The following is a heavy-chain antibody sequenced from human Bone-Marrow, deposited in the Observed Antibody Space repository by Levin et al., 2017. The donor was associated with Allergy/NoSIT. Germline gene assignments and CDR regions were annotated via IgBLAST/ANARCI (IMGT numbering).Heavy chain of an antibody. CDR3: AHSRSPGDLPIAVAGPAHNWFDP. Sequence: SGPTLVKPTQTLTLTCTFSGFSLSTSGVGVGWIRQPPGKALEWLALIYWDDDKRYSPSLKSRLTITKDTSKNQVVLTMTNMDPVDTATYYCAHSRSPGDLPIAVAGPAHNWFDPWGQGTLVTVSS. V-gene: IGHV2-5*02. CDR1: GFSLSTSGVG. CDR2: IYWDDDK. J-gene: IGHJ5*02. D-gene: IGHD6-19*01.